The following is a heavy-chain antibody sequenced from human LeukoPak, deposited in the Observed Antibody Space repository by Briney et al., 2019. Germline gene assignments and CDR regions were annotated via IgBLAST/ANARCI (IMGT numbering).Heavy chain of an antibody. J-gene: IGHJ4*02. CDR1: GGSFSGYY. CDR2: INHSGST. CDR3: ARVLAQQWLVVGGDY. V-gene: IGHV4-34*01. D-gene: IGHD6-19*01. Sequence: SETLSLTCAVYGGSFSGYYWSWIRQPPGKGLEWIGEINHSGSTNYNPSLKSRVTISVDTSKNQFSLKLSSVTAADTAVYYCARVLAQQWLVVGGDYWGQGTLVTVSS.